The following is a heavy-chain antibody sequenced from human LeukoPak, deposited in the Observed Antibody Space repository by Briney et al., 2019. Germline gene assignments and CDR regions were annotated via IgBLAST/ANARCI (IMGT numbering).Heavy chain of an antibody. CDR3: AGGNSSGWYGELYYYYYMDV. CDR2: IYTSGST. Sequence: SETLSLTCTVSGGSISTSNYYWSWIRQPAGKGLEWIGRIYTSGSTNYNPSLKSRVTISVDTSKNQFSLKLSSVTAADTAVYYCAGGNSSGWYGELYYYYYMDVWGKGTTVTISS. CDR1: GGSISTSNYY. J-gene: IGHJ6*03. V-gene: IGHV4-61*02. D-gene: IGHD6-19*01.